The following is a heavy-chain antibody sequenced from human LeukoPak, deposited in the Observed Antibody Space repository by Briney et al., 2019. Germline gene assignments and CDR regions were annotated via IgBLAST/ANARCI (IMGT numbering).Heavy chain of an antibody. V-gene: IGHV3-30*04. Sequence: GRSLRLSCAASGFTFSSYAMHWVRQAPGKGLEWVAVISYDGSNKYYADSVKGRFTISRDNSKNTLYLQMNSLRAEDTAVYYCAKDKLGGYYDSSGYLPLDYWGQGTLVTVSS. D-gene: IGHD3-22*01. J-gene: IGHJ4*02. CDR1: GFTFSSYA. CDR2: ISYDGSNK. CDR3: AKDKLGGYYDSSGYLPLDY.